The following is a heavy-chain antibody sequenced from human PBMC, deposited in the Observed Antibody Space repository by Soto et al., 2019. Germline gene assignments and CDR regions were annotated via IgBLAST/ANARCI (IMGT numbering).Heavy chain of an antibody. D-gene: IGHD5-12*01. Sequence: SVKVSCKASGGTFSSYAISWVRQAPGQGLEWMGGIIPIFGTANYAQKFQGRVTITADESTSTAYMELSSLRSEDTAVYYCARGWDRMYGGYKYFDYWGQGTLVTVSS. CDR2: IIPIFGTA. CDR1: GGTFSSYA. CDR3: ARGWDRMYGGYKYFDY. J-gene: IGHJ4*02. V-gene: IGHV1-69*13.